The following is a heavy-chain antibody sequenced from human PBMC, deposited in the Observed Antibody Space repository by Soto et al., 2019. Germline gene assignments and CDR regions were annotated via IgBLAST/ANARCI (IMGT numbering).Heavy chain of an antibody. D-gene: IGHD6-19*01. V-gene: IGHV4-39*01. CDR2: IYYAGTT. J-gene: IGHJ4*02. CDR3: VRIVRGSGWKIDY. Sequence: SETLSLTCIVSGGSISSTTYYWGWIRQPPGKGLEWIASIYYAGTTYYNPSLKSRVSISVDTSKNHFSLKLTSVTAADTAVYYCVRIVRGSGWKIDYCGQGPLVTVSS. CDR1: GGSISSTTYY.